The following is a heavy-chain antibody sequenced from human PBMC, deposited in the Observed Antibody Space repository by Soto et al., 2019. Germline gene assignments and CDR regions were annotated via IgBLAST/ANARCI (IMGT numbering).Heavy chain of an antibody. D-gene: IGHD2-15*01. CDR1: VYTLTISY. J-gene: IGHJ4*02. CDR3: ARVYCSGGSCYSIDY. CDR2: INPSGST. Sequence: GSVKGSCKASVYTLTISYMHWVRPSPGQGLEWMGIINPSGSTSYAQKFQGRVTMTRDTSTSTVYMELSSLRSEDTAVYYCARVYCSGGSCYSIDYWGQGTLVTVSS. V-gene: IGHV1-46*03.